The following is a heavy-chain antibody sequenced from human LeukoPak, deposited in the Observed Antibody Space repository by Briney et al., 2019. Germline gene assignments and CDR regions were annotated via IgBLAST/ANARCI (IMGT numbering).Heavy chain of an antibody. CDR1: GGSISGSCCY. J-gene: IGHJ4*02. D-gene: IGHD3-16*01. CDR2: TSYSGST. CDR3: WRTRGDSAIISAH. V-gene: IGHV4-39*01. Sequence: PSETLSLTCTVSGGSISGSCCYWGWIRQTPGKDLEWIGSTSYSGSTHYNPSFKSRVTVSVDTSKNQFFLNLSSVPAADTSVYYCWRTRGDSAIISAHWGQGTLVTVSS.